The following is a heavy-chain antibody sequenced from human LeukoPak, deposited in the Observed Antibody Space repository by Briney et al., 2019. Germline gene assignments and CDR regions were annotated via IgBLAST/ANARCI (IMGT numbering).Heavy chain of an antibody. CDR2: IGVGSGNT. V-gene: IGHV1-58*01. Sequence: SVKVSCKASGFTFSTSAVQWVRQARGQRFEWIGWIGVGSGNTNYAERFQERVTITRDMSTSTTYMELSSLRSEDTAVYYCARGGGWGTDSSGYYFGYWGQGTLVTVSS. J-gene: IGHJ4*02. CDR3: ARGGGWGTDSSGYYFGY. CDR1: GFTFSTSA. D-gene: IGHD3-22*01.